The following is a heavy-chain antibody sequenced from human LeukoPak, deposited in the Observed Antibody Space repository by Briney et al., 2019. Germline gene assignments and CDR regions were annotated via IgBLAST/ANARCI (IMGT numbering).Heavy chain of an antibody. D-gene: IGHD3-22*01. V-gene: IGHV3-66*01. Sequence: PGGSLRLSCAASGFTVSSNYMSWVRQAPGQGLEWVSVIYSGASTYYADSVKGRFTISRDNSKNTLHLQMNSLTAEDTAVYYCARDDYYDSSGYPKNYYYYGMDVWGQGTTVTVSS. CDR1: GFTVSSNY. J-gene: IGHJ6*02. CDR2: IYSGAST. CDR3: ARDDYYDSSGYPKNYYYYGMDV.